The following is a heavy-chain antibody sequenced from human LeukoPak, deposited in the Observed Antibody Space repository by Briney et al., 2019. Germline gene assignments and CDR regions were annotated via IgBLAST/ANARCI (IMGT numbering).Heavy chain of an antibody. V-gene: IGHV3-48*03. D-gene: IGHD3-10*01. CDR3: ARVRVILWFGERDYGMDV. CDR2: ISSSGSTI. CDR1: GFTFSSYE. Sequence: GGSLRLSCAASGFTFSSYEMNWVRQAPGKGLEWVSYISSSGSTIYYADSVKGRFTISRDNAKNSLYLQMNSLRAEDTAVYYCARVRVILWFGERDYGMDVWGKGTTVTVSS. J-gene: IGHJ6*04.